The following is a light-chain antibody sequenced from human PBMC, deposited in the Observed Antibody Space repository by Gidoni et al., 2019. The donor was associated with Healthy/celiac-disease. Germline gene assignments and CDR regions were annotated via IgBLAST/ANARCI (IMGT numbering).Light chain of an antibody. J-gene: IGKJ1*01. Sequence: DIQMTQTPSSLSASVGDRVTITCRASQSNSSYLNWYQQKPGKAPKLLIYAASSLQSGVPARFSGSRSGTAFTLTISSLQPEDFATYYCQQSYSTPPRTFGQGTKVEIK. CDR2: AAS. V-gene: IGKV1-39*01. CDR1: QSNSSY. CDR3: QQSYSTPPRT.